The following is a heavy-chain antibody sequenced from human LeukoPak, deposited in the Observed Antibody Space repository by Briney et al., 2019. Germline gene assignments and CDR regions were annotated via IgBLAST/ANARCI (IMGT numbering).Heavy chain of an antibody. CDR2: ISGSGGST. V-gene: IGHV3-23*01. CDR3: AKLGGGITMIVVVNCYYMDV. D-gene: IGHD3-22*01. Sequence: GGSLRLSCAASGFTFSSYAMSWVRQAPGKGLEWVSAISGSGGSTYYADSVKGRFTISRDNSKNTLYLQMNSLRAEDTAVYYCAKLGGGITMIVVVNCYYMDVWGKGTTVPVSS. CDR1: GFTFSSYA. J-gene: IGHJ6*03.